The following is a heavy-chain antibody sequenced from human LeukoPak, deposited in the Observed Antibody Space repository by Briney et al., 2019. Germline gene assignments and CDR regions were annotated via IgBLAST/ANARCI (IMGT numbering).Heavy chain of an antibody. D-gene: IGHD6-6*01. Sequence: SETLSLTCTVSGGSISSYYWSWIRQPAGKGLEWIGRIYTSGSTNYNPSLKSRVTMSVDTSKNQFSLKLSSVTAADTAVYYCASLASPEYSSSSSPDYWGQGTLVTVSS. CDR1: GGSISSYY. J-gene: IGHJ4*02. CDR3: ASLASPEYSSSSSPDY. V-gene: IGHV4-4*07. CDR2: IYTSGST.